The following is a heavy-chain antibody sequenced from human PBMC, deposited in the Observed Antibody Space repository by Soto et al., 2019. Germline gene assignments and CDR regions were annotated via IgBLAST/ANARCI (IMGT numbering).Heavy chain of an antibody. CDR2: ITHRGDYT. J-gene: IGHJ6*02. Sequence: QVQLVESGGGLVKPGGSLRLSCAASGLTFSDYYMSWIRQAPGKGLEWVSYITHRGDYTKYADSVQGRFTITRDNTKPSLYRRRTSQRAEDPAVYYCARALDGLDVWGQGTTVIVSS. V-gene: IGHV3-11*05. CDR1: GLTFSDYY. CDR3: ARALDGLDV.